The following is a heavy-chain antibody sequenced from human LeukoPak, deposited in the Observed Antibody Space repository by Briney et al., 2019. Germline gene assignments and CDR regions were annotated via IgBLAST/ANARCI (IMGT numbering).Heavy chain of an antibody. J-gene: IGHJ4*02. D-gene: IGHD7-27*01. CDR2: ISGSGGST. CDR1: GFTFSSYA. CDR3: ARNPTNWGPRYYFDY. V-gene: IGHV3-23*01. Sequence: GGSLRLSCAASGFTFSSYAMSWVRQAPGKGLEWVSAISGSGGSTYYADSVKGRFTISRDNSKNTLYLQMNSLRAEDTAVYYCARNPTNWGPRYYFDYWGQGTLVTVSS.